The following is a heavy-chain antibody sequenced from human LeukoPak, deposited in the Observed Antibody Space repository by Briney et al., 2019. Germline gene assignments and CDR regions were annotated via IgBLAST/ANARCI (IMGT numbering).Heavy chain of an antibody. J-gene: IGHJ4*02. D-gene: IGHD3-16*01. CDR2: INHSGST. Sequence: SETLSLTCTVSGGSISSYYWSWIRQPPGKGLEWIGEINHSGSTNYNPSLKSRVTISVDTSKNQFSLKLSSVTAADTAVYYCARLVGDSLYYFDYWGQGTLVTVSS. V-gene: IGHV4-34*01. CDR3: ARLVGDSLYYFDY. CDR1: GGSISSYY.